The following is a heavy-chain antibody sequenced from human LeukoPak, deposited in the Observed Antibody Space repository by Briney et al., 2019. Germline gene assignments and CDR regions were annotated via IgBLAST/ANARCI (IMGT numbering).Heavy chain of an antibody. J-gene: IGHJ4*02. V-gene: IGHV1-18*01. CDR1: GYTFTSYG. CDR3: ARTQANYDSSGYSN. D-gene: IGHD3-22*01. Sequence: ALVKVSCKASGYTFTSYGISWVRQAPGQGLEWMGWISAYNGNTNYAQKLQGRVTMTTDTSTSTAYMELRSLRSDDTAVYYCARTQANYDSSGYSNWGQGTLVTVSS. CDR2: ISAYNGNT.